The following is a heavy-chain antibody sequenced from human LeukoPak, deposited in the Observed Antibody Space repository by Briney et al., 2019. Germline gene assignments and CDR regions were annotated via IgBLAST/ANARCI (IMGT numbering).Heavy chain of an antibody. J-gene: IGHJ4*02. CDR2: ISGSGGST. D-gene: IGHD2-15*01. CDR3: AKDLRYCSGGSCYPHYFDY. V-gene: IGHV3-23*01. CDR1: GFTFSSYA. Sequence: PGGSLRLSCAASGFTFSSYAMSWVRQAPGKGLEWVSAISGSGGSTYYADSVKGRFTISRDNSKNTLYLQMNSLRAEDTAVYYCAKDLRYCSGGSCYPHYFDYWGQGTLDTVSS.